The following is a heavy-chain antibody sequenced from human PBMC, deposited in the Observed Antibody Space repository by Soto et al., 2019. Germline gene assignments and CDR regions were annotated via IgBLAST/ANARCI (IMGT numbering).Heavy chain of an antibody. J-gene: IGHJ4*02. CDR2: SAGSGST. V-gene: IGHV3-23*01. Sequence: EVRLLESGGGLVEPGGSQRLSCVASGFTLSSYVTSWVRQAPGKGLEWVSGSAGSGSTHYADSVKGRFTISRDDSKNTLYLQMNILRVEDTALYYCSKGWGDYWGQGTVVTVSS. D-gene: IGHD1-26*01. CDR3: SKGWGDY. CDR1: GFTLSSYV.